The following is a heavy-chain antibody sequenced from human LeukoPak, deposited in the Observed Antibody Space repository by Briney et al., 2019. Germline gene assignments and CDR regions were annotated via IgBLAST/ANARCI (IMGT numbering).Heavy chain of an antibody. CDR3: ARDQRYCSSSSCPWEPFDY. J-gene: IGHJ4*02. V-gene: IGHV3-7*05. CDR1: GFAFSNQA. D-gene: IGHD2-2*01. CDR2: IKQDGSEK. Sequence: GGSLRLSCAASGFAFSNQAMGWVRQAPGKGLEWVANIKQDGSEKYYVDSVKGRFTISRDNAKNSLYLQMNSLRAEDTAVYYCARDQRYCSSSSCPWEPFDYWGQGTLVTVSS.